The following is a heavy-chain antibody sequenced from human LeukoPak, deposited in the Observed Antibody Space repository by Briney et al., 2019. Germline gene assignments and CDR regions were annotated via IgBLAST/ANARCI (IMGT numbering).Heavy chain of an antibody. D-gene: IGHD1-7*01. Sequence: ASVKVSCKASGYTFTGYYLHWVRQAPGQGLEWMGWINPYSGGTNYAQNFQGRVTMTRDTSVNTAYMELSSLRSEDTAVYYCARELELRGWFDPWGQGTLVTVSS. J-gene: IGHJ5*02. V-gene: IGHV1-2*02. CDR2: INPYSGGT. CDR1: GYTFTGYY. CDR3: ARELELRGWFDP.